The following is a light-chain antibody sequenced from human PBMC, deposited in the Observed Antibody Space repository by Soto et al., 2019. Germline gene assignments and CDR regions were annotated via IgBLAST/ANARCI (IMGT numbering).Light chain of an antibody. CDR3: AAWDDDLNGWL. CDR1: SSSIVNNP. J-gene: IGLJ3*02. V-gene: IGLV1-44*01. Sequence: QSVLTQPPSASGTPGQRVTISCSGGSSSIVNNPVNWYQQVPGTPPKLLIYSNDQRPSGVPDRLSGSKSGTSASLAISGLQSEDEADYYCAAWDDDLNGWLFGGGTKLTVL. CDR2: SND.